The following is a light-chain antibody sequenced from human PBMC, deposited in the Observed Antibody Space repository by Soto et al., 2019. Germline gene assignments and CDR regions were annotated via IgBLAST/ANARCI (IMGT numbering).Light chain of an antibody. CDR2: GAS. CDR3: QHYVNSPLT. J-gene: IGKJ1*01. V-gene: IGKV3-20*01. Sequence: EIGLTHSPGTLSLSPGERATLSCRASQSVISNYLAWYQQKPGQPPRLLIYGASIRATGVPDRFSGSGSGTDFSLTINRLEPEDFAVYFCQHYVNSPLTFGQGTKVEVK. CDR1: QSVISNY.